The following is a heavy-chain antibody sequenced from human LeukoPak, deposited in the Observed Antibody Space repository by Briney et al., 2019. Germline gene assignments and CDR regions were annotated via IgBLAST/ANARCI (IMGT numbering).Heavy chain of an antibody. CDR3: AKVSVCYGCYLDY. CDR2: IHGAGDNP. V-gene: IGHV3-23*01. CDR1: GYTFSSHG. Sequence: GGSLRLSCAASGYTFSSHGLTWVRQAPGKGLEWVSTIHGAGDNPYYAETVKGRFTISRDNSKNTLYLQMHSLRAEDTAIYYCAKVSVCYGCYLDYWGQGTLVTVS. J-gene: IGHJ4*02. D-gene: IGHD3-16*01.